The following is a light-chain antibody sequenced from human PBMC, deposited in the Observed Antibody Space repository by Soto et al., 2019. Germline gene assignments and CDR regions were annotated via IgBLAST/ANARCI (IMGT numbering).Light chain of an antibody. CDR3: SSYAASNNFYFV. CDR1: SSDVGGYNY. V-gene: IGLV2-8*01. J-gene: IGLJ3*02. Sequence: QSVLTQPPSASGSPGQSVTISCTGTSSDVGGYNYVSWYQQYPGRAPKLMIYEVTKRPSGVPDRFSGSKSGNMASLTVSGLQAEDEADYYCSSYAASNNFYFVFGGGTKVTV. CDR2: EVT.